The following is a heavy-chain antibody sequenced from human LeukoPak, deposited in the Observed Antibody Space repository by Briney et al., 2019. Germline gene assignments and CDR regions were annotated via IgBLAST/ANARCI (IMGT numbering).Heavy chain of an antibody. V-gene: IGHV3-30*18. CDR3: AKNGRSAFDI. CDR2: ISCDGSNK. CDR1: GFTFSSYG. D-gene: IGHD1-1*01. J-gene: IGHJ3*02. Sequence: GGSLRLSCAASGFTFSSYGMHWVRQAPGKGLEWVAVISCDGSNKYYADSVKGRFTISRDNSKNTLYLQMNSLRAEDTAVYYCAKNGRSAFDIWGQGTMVTVSS.